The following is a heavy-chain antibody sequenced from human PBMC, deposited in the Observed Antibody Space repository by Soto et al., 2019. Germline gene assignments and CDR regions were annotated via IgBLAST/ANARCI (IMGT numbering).Heavy chain of an antibody. D-gene: IGHD3-3*01. CDR1: DGTISNSSYY. CDR2: IYYSGST. CDR3: AIQPYYDFWSGYVPDDAFDI. V-gene: IGHV4-39*01. J-gene: IGHJ3*02. Sequence: PSETMSHTCTVADGTISNSSYYRGRIHQPPGKGLEWIGSIYYSGSTYYNPSLKSRVTISVDTSKNQFSLKLSSVTAADTAVYYCAIQPYYDFWSGYVPDDAFDIWGQGTMVTVSS.